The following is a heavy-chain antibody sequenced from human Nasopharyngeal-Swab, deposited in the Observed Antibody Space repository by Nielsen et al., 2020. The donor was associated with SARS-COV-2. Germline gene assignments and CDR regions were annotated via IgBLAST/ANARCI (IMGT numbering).Heavy chain of an antibody. CDR2: INHSGST. CDR1: GGSFSGYY. D-gene: IGHD3-16*02. V-gene: IGHV4-34*01. Sequence: GSLRLSCAVYGGSFSGYYWSWIRQPPGKGLEWIGEINHSGSTNYNPSLKSRVTISVDTSKNQFSLKLSSVTAADTAVYYCARGDYDYVWGSYRSEERWFDPWGQGTLATVSS. CDR3: ARGDYDYVWGSYRSEERWFDP. J-gene: IGHJ5*02.